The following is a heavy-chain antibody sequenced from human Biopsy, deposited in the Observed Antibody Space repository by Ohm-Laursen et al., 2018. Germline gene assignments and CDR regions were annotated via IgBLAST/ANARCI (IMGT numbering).Heavy chain of an antibody. D-gene: IGHD2/OR15-2a*01. CDR1: GGSISSSTTYY. CDR3: ARATNSTGWPYYYFYGMDV. V-gene: IGHV4-39*07. Sequence: SETLSLTCIVSGGSISSSTTYYWAWLRQPPGKGLEWIGSIYNTETTFYNPSLKSRVSISVDTSKNQFSLKLNSVTVADTAVYYCARATNSTGWPYYYFYGMDVWGQGTTVTVSS. CDR2: IYNTETT. J-gene: IGHJ6*02.